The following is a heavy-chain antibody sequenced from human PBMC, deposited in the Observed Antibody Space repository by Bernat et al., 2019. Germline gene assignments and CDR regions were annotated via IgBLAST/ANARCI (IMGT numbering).Heavy chain of an antibody. CDR1: GFTFSSYG. V-gene: IGHV3-30*18. Sequence: QVQLVESGGGVVQPGRSLRLSCAASGFTFSSYGMHWVRQAPGKGLEWVAVISYDGSNKYYADSVKGRFTISRDNSKNTLYLQMNSLRAEDTAVYYCAKELQEWGYFDLWGRGTLVTVSS. J-gene: IGHJ2*01. D-gene: IGHD2-8*01. CDR2: ISYDGSNK. CDR3: AKELQEWGYFDL.